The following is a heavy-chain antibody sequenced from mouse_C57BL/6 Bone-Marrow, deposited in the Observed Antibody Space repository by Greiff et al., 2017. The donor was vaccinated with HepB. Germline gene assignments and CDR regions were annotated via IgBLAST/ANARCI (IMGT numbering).Heavy chain of an antibody. Sequence: VQLKESGPELVKPGASVKISCKASGYSFTGYYMNWVKQSPEKSLEWIGEINPSTGGTTYNQKFKAKATLTVDKSSSTAYMQLKSLTSEDSAVYYCAIITFDYWGQGTTLTVSS. CDR1: GYSFTGYY. V-gene: IGHV1-42*01. CDR2: INPSTGGT. CDR3: AIITFDY. D-gene: IGHD1-1*01. J-gene: IGHJ2*01.